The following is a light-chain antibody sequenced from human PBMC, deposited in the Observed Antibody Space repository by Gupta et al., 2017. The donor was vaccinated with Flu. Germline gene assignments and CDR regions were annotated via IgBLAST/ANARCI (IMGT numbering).Light chain of an antibody. CDR2: EVS. CDR1: SSEVGGYNY. V-gene: IGLV2-14*01. CDR3: CSYAGSSTWV. J-gene: IGLJ1*01. Sequence: TSSEVGGYNYVSWYQQYPGKAPKVMIYEVSNRPSGLSNRFSGSKSGNTASLTISGLQAEDEADYYCCSYAGSSTWVFGTGTTVTVL.